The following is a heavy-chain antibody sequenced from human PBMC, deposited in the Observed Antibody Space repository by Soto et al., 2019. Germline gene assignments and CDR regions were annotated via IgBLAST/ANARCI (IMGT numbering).Heavy chain of an antibody. V-gene: IGHV1-46*01. Sequence: ASVKVSCKASGYTFTSYYMHWVRQAPGQGLEWMGIINPSGGSTSYAQKFQGRVTMTRDTSTSTVYMELSGLRSEDTAVYYCARDHFSNYYDSSSPRYYYYYYGMDVWGQGTTVTVSS. D-gene: IGHD3-22*01. CDR3: ARDHFSNYYDSSSPRYYYYYYGMDV. J-gene: IGHJ6*02. CDR2: INPSGGST. CDR1: GYTFTSYY.